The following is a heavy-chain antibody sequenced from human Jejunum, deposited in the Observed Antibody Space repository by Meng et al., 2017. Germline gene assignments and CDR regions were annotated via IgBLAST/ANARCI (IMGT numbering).Heavy chain of an antibody. CDR3: AKNNWFDP. CDR1: GGSFSSYY. Sequence: QVQLQQWGAVLLKTSETLSLTCVVSGGSFSSYYWSWIRQPPGKGLEWIGEISHSGDTKYNPSLMSRVTISADTSKNQFSLKLTSVTAADTAVYYCAKNNWFDPWGQGTLVTVSS. CDR2: ISHSGDT. V-gene: IGHV4-34*01. J-gene: IGHJ5*02.